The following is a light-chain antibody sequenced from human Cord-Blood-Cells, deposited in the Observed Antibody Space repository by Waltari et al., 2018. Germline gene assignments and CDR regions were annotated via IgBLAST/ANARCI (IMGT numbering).Light chain of an antibody. Sequence: DIQLTPSPSSISASVGASVTITCRASQSSSSYLNWYQQKPGKPPKLLSYAASSLQSGVPSRFSGSGSGTDFTLTSSSLQPEDFATYYCQQSYSTLPLTFGGGTKVEIK. CDR1: QSSSSY. J-gene: IGKJ4*01. CDR3: QQSYSTLPLT. V-gene: IGKV1-39*01. CDR2: AAS.